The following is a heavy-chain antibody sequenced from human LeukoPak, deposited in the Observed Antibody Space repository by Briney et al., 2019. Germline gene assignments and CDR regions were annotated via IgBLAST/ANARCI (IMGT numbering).Heavy chain of an antibody. CDR1: GGSISSSNW. CDR2: IYHSGST. D-gene: IGHD3-22*01. J-gene: IGHJ4*02. CDR3: ATGPYGDDYSSGYKDTFDY. V-gene: IGHV4-4*02. Sequence: PSETLSLTCAVSGGSISSSNWWSWVRQPPGKGLEWIGEIYHSGSTNYNPSLKSRVALSLETSKNQFSLKLISVTAADTAVYYCATGPYGDDYSSGYKDTFDYWGQGALVTVSS.